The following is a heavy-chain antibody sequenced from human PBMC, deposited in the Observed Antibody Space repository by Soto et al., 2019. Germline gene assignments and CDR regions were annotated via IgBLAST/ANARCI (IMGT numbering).Heavy chain of an antibody. CDR1: GDSVSSNSAA. D-gene: IGHD6-13*01. J-gene: IGHJ5*02. CDR3: ARKYSSSWYDGVPNWFDP. V-gene: IGHV6-1*01. CDR2: TYYRSKWYN. Sequence: SQTLSLTCAISGDSVSSNSAAWNWIRQSPSRGLEWLGRTYYRSKWYNDYAVSVKSRITINPDTSKNQFSLQLNSVTPEDTAVYYCARKYSSSWYDGVPNWFDPWGQGTLVTVSS.